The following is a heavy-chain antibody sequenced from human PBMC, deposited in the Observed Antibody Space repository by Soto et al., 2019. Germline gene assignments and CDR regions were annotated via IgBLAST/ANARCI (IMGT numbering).Heavy chain of an antibody. CDR1: GFTFSTYS. Sequence: GGSLRLSCAASGFTFSTYSMNWVRLAPGKGLEWVSSISSSGGYIYYADSVEGRFAISRDNAKNSLYLQMNSLRAEDTAVYYCAREYYYGSGTYQSLYYFDYWGQGTLVTVSS. D-gene: IGHD3-10*01. V-gene: IGHV3-21*06. CDR3: AREYYYGSGTYQSLYYFDY. J-gene: IGHJ4*02. CDR2: ISSSGGYI.